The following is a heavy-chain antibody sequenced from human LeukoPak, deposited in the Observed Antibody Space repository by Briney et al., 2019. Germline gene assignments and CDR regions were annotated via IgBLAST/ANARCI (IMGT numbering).Heavy chain of an antibody. D-gene: IGHD3-22*01. Sequence: GESLKISCKGSGYSFTSYWIGWVRQVPGKGLEWMGIIYPGDSDTRYSPSFQGQVTISADKSISTAYLQWSSLKASDTAMYYCARETSYYYDSSGAFDIWGQGTMVTVSS. CDR3: ARETSYYYDSSGAFDI. CDR1: GYSFTSYW. CDR2: IYPGDSDT. J-gene: IGHJ3*02. V-gene: IGHV5-51*01.